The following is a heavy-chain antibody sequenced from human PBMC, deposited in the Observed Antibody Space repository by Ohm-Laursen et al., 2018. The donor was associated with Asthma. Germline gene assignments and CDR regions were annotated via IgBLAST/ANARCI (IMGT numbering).Heavy chain of an antibody. CDR2: ISAYNGNT. J-gene: IGHJ4*02. CDR1: GYTFTGCY. CDR3: ARDMDSSGRRRRDY. V-gene: IGHV1-18*04. Sequence: ASVKVSCKASGYTFTGCYMHWVRQAPGQGLEWMGWISAYNGNTNYAQKLQGRVTMTTDTSTSTAYMELRSLRSDDTAVYYCARDMDSSGRRRRDYWGQGTLVTVSS. D-gene: IGHD6-19*01.